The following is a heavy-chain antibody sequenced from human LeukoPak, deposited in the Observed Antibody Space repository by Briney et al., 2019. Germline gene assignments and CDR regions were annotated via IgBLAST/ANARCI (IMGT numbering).Heavy chain of an antibody. V-gene: IGHV1-2*02. CDR1: GYTFTDYY. CDR3: ARGLRDSSGREYFQD. D-gene: IGHD3-22*01. CDR2: INPNSGGT. Sequence: GASVKVSCKASGYTFTDYYIHWVRQAPGQGLEWLGWINPNSGGTNYAQKFQGRVTMTRDTSISTAYMELSRLRSEDTAVYYCARGLRDSSGREYFQDWGQGTLVTVSS. J-gene: IGHJ1*01.